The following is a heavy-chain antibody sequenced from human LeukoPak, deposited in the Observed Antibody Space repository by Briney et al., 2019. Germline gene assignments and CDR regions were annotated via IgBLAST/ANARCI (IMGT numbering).Heavy chain of an antibody. CDR3: ARLVHSHDAFDI. CDR1: GYTFTGYY. V-gene: IGHV1-2*02. J-gene: IGHJ3*02. Sequence: ASVKVSCKASGYTFTGYYMHWVRQAPGQGLEWMGWINPNSGGTNYAQKFQGRVTMTRDTSISTAYMELSRLRSDDTAVYYCARLVHSHDAFDIWGQGTMVTVSS. CDR2: INPNSGGT.